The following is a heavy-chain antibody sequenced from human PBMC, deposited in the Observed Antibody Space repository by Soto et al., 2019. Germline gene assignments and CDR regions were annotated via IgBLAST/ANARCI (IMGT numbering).Heavy chain of an antibody. CDR2: INHSGST. J-gene: IGHJ4*02. CDR1: GGSFSCYY. Sequence: PSETLSLTCAVYGGSFSCYYWSWIGQPPGKGLEWIGEINHSGSTNYNPSLKSRVTISVDTSKNQFSLKLSSVTAADTAVYYCARGGCSGGSCYPYYFDYWGQGTLVTVSS. D-gene: IGHD2-15*01. CDR3: ARGGCSGGSCYPYYFDY. V-gene: IGHV4-34*01.